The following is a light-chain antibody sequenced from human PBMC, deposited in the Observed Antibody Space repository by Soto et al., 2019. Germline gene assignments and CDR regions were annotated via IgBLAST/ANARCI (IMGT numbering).Light chain of an antibody. CDR2: GAS. Sequence: DIRMTQSPSSLSASVGDRVTITCRASLTIGDSLSWFQQKVGKPPTLLIYGASALQSGVPARFSGCGSGTDFTLTINNXQREDFATYYCQQTYNLPRTFGQGTKVDIK. CDR3: QQTYNLPRT. V-gene: IGKV1-39*01. J-gene: IGKJ1*01. CDR1: LTIGDS.